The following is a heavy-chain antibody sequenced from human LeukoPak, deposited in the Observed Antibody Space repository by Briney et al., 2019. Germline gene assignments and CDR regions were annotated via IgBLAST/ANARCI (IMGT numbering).Heavy chain of an antibody. CDR3: ARSEGVSGAEDVLTLRY. V-gene: IGHV1-18*01. CDR2: ISAYNGNT. CDR1: GYTFTSYG. Sequence: ASVKVSCKASGYTFTSYGISWVRQAPGQGLEWMGWISAYNGNTNYAQKLQGRVTMTTDTSTSTAYMELRSLRSDDTAMYYCARSEGVSGAEDVLTLRYWGQGALVTVSS. J-gene: IGHJ4*02. D-gene: IGHD1-26*01.